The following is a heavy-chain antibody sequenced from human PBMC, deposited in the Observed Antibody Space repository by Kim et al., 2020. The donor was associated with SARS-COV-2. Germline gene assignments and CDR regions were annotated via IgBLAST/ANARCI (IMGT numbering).Heavy chain of an antibody. Sequence: LKGRFTISRDNSKNTLYLQMNSLRAEATAVYYCASSEGEGDYYDYYGMDVWGQGTTVTVSS. CDR3: ASSEGEGDYYDYYGMDV. V-gene: IGHV3-30*01. D-gene: IGHD2-21*02. J-gene: IGHJ6*02.